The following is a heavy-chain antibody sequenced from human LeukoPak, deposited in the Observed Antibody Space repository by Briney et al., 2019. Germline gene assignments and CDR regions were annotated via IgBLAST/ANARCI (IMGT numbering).Heavy chain of an antibody. J-gene: IGHJ4*02. Sequence: ASVKVSCKVSGYTLTELSMHWVRQAPGKGLEWMGGFDPEDGETIYAQKFQGRVTMTEDTSTDTAYMELSSLRSEDTAVYYCATGIPYDYVWGSYRPTYFDYWGQGTLVTVS. CDR2: FDPEDGET. CDR3: ATGIPYDYVWGSYRPTYFDY. D-gene: IGHD3-16*02. CDR1: GYTLTELS. V-gene: IGHV1-24*01.